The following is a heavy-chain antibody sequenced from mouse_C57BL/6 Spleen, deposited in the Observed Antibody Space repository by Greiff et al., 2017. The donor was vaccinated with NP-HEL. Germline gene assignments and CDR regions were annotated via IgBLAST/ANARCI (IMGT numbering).Heavy chain of an antibody. J-gene: IGHJ1*03. CDR2: IDPENGDT. CDR3: TPITTVVATNFDV. CDR1: GFNIKDDY. V-gene: IGHV14-4*01. Sequence: VQLKQSGAELVRPGASVKLSCTASGFNIKDDYMHWVKQRPEQGLEWIGWIDPENGDTEYASKFQGKATITADTSSNTAYLQLSSLTSEDTAVYYCTPITTVVATNFDVWGTGTTVTVSS. D-gene: IGHD1-1*01.